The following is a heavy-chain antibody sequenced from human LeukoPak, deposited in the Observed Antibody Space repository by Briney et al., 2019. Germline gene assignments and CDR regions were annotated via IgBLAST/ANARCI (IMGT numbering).Heavy chain of an antibody. D-gene: IGHD3-16*02. CDR1: GGTFSSYA. CDR2: IIPIFGTA. V-gene: IGHV1-69*13. Sequence: ASVKVSCKASGGTFSSYAISWVRQAPGQGLEWMGGIIPIFGTANYAQKFQGRVTITADESTSAAYMELSSLRSEDTAVYYCARGQLRLGELSSFDYWGQGTLVTVSS. J-gene: IGHJ4*02. CDR3: ARGQLRLGELSSFDY.